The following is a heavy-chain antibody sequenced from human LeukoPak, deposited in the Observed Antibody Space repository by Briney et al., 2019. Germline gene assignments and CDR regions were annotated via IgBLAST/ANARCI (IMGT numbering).Heavy chain of an antibody. V-gene: IGHV4-4*07. CDR2: IYTSGST. CDR1: GDSISSYY. J-gene: IGHJ4*02. D-gene: IGHD6-13*01. CDR3: AREVEAAGRGSDY. Sequence: PSETLSLICTVSGDSISSYYWSWIPQPAGKGLEWIGRIYTSGSTNYNPSLKSRVTMSVDTSKNQFSLKLNSVTAADTAVYYCAREVEAAGRGSDYWGQGTLVTVSS.